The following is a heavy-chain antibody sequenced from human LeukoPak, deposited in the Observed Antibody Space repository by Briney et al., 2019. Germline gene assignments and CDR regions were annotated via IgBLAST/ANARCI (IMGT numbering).Heavy chain of an antibody. D-gene: IGHD6-19*01. CDR1: GFTFSTYG. CDR2: ISRSGDIT. CDR3: ATASTAVAGSKY. J-gene: IGHJ4*02. V-gene: IGHV3-23*01. Sequence: GGSLRLSCADSGFTFSTYGMNWVRQAPGKGLEWVSTISRSGDITYYADSVKGRFTISRDNSKNTLYLQMNSLRAEDTAIYYCATASTAVAGSKYWGQGILVTVSS.